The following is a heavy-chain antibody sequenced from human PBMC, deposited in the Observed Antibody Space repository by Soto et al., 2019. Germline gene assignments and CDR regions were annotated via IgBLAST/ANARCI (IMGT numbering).Heavy chain of an antibody. CDR3: ATPSSLWCGELSYLPPWFEP. D-gene: IGHD3-10*01. CDR2: FDPEDGET. CDR1: GYTLTELS. V-gene: IGHV1-24*01. J-gene: IGHJ5*02. Sequence: ASVKVSCKVSGYTLTELSMHWVRQAPGKGLEWMGGFDPEDGETIYAQKFQGRVTMTEETSTDTAYMELSSLRSEDTAVYYCATPSSLWCGELSYLPPWFEPWGQGTLVTVSS.